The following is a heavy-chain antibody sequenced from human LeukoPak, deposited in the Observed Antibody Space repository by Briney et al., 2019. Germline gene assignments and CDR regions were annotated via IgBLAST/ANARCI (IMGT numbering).Heavy chain of an antibody. D-gene: IGHD5-12*01. V-gene: IGHV4-38-2*02. J-gene: IGHJ3*01. CDR2: IYHSGTA. Sequence: KPSETLSLTCTVSGYSINSAYYWGWIRQPPGKGLEWIGSIYHSGTAYYNPSLKSRVTISVDTSKNQFSLKVTSVTAADTAFYYCARGDETGYVGNAFDVWGQGTMVTVSS. CDR1: GYSINSAYY. CDR3: ARGDETGYVGNAFDV.